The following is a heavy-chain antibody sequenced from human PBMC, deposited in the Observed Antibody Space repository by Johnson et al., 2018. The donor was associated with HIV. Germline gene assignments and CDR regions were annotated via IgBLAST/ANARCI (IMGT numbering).Heavy chain of an antibody. CDR2: INWNGGST. CDR3: ARDPVSSSWGWHAFDI. V-gene: IGHV3-20*04. CDR1: GFIFDDYG. Sequence: VQLVESGGGVVRPGGSLRLSCAASGFIFDDYGMSWVRQAPGKGLEWVPGINWNGGSTGYADSVKGRFIISRDNSKNTLYLQMNSRRAEDTAVYYCARDPVSSSWGWHAFDIWGQGTMVTVSS. D-gene: IGHD6-13*01. J-gene: IGHJ3*02.